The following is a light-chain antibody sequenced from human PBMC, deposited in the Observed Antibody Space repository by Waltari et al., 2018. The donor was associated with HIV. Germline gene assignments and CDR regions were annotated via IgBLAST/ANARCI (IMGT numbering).Light chain of an antibody. CDR1: SSNIGAGYD. J-gene: IGLJ3*02. CDR2: GNN. CDR3: QSYDSSLSGSWV. V-gene: IGLV1-40*01. Sequence: HSVLTPPPSVSGAPGQTVTFSCTGSSSNIGAGYDVHRYQQLPGTAPKLLIYGNNNRPAGVPDRFSGSKSGTSASLAITGLQAEDEADYYCQSYDSSLSGSWVFGGGTKLTVL.